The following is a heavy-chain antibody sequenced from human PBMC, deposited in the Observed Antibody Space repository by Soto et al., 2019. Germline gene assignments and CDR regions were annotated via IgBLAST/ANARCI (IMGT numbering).Heavy chain of an antibody. J-gene: IGHJ4*02. CDR2: INPRDGDT. CDR3: ARALTEFDF. V-gene: IGHV1-46*01. CDR1: GYSFITYF. Sequence: QVHLVQSGAEVEKPGASVKLSCVASGYSFITYFIHWVRQAPGQGLEWVGIINPRDGDTGYAQKXQXSXTLXSDTSTSTVYLEVSGLTSDDTAVYFCARALTEFDFWGPGTLVTVSS.